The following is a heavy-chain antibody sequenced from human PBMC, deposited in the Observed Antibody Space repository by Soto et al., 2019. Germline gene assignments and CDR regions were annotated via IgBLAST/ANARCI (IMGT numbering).Heavy chain of an antibody. D-gene: IGHD6-13*01. V-gene: IGHV4-59*01. Sequence: SETLSLTCTVSGGSISSYYWSWIRQPPGKGLEWIGYIYYSGSTNYNPSLKSRVTISVDTSKNQFSLKLSSVTAADTAVYYCARGSSSWYSDYWGQGTLVTVSS. CDR2: IYYSGST. J-gene: IGHJ4*02. CDR1: GGSISSYY. CDR3: ARGSSSWYSDY.